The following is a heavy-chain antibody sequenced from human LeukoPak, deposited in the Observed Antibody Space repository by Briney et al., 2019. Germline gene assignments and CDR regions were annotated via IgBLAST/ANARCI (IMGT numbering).Heavy chain of an antibody. CDR2: INHSGST. V-gene: IGHV4-34*01. J-gene: IGHJ3*02. CDR1: GGSFSGFY. Sequence: PSETLSLTCAVYGGSFSGFYWSWIRQPPGKGLEWIGEINHSGSTNYNPSLKSRVTISVDTSKNQFSLKLSSVTAADTAVYYCARHFPYTVVNLLDAFDIWGQGTMVTVSS. D-gene: IGHD4-23*01. CDR3: ARHFPYTVVNLLDAFDI.